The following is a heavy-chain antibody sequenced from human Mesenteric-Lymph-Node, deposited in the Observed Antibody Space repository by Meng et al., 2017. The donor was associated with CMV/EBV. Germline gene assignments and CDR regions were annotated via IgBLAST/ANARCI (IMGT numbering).Heavy chain of an antibody. D-gene: IGHD2-15*01. CDR3: AKGGWYYGMDV. Sequence: GGSLRLSCAASGFTFSSYAMHWVRQAPGKGLEYVSAINSNGGRTYYADSVKARFTISRDNSKNTLYLQMGSVRAEDMAMYYCAKGGWYYGMDVWGQGTTVTVSS. J-gene: IGHJ6*02. CDR2: INSNGGRT. CDR1: GFTFSSYA. V-gene: IGHV3-64*02.